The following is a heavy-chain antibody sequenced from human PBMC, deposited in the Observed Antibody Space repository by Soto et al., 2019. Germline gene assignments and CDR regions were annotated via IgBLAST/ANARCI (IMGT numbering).Heavy chain of an antibody. CDR2: IYYSGST. CDR3: ARRSAGTIFDD. Sequence: SETLSLTCTVSGGSISSSSYYWGWIRQPPGKGLEWIGNIYYSGSTYYNPSLKSRVTISVDTSKNQFSLKLSSVTAADTAVYYCARRSAGTIFDDWGQGTLVTRLL. D-gene: IGHD1-26*01. V-gene: IGHV4-39*01. CDR1: GGSISSSSYY. J-gene: IGHJ4*02.